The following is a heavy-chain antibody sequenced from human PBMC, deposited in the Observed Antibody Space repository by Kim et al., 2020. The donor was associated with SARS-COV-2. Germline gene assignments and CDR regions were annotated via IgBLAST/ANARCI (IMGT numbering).Heavy chain of an antibody. D-gene: IGHD1-26*01. V-gene: IGHV3-74*01. CDR1: GFTFSSYL. Sequence: GGSLRLSCAASGFTFSSYLMHWVRQAPGKGLVWVSRINSDGSSTSYADSVKGRFTISRDNAKNTLYLQMNSLRAEDTAVYYCARMGSGSYYYGMDVWGQGTTVTVSS. J-gene: IGHJ6*02. CDR3: ARMGSGSYYYGMDV. CDR2: INSDGSST.